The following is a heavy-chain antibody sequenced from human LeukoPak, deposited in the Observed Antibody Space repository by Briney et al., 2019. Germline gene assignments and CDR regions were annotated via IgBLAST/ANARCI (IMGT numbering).Heavy chain of an antibody. D-gene: IGHD3-10*01. CDR3: AKDQWRGTGSYPDY. Sequence: PGGSLRVSCAASGFTLDDYTMRWGRHAPGKGLGWVSLISWDAGSTYYADSVKGRFTISRDNSKNSLYLQMNSLRTEDTALYYCAKDQWRGTGSYPDYWGQGTLVTVSS. J-gene: IGHJ4*02. V-gene: IGHV3-43*01. CDR1: GFTLDDYT. CDR2: ISWDAGST.